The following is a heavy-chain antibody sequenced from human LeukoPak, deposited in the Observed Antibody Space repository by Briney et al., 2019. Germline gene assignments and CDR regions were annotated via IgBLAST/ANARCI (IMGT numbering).Heavy chain of an antibody. CDR3: AKVDRLDYFDY. D-gene: IGHD3-22*01. Sequence: LSLTCAVYGGSFSGYYWSWIRQPPGKGLEWVSGISWNSGSIGYADSVRGRFTISRDNAKNSLYLQMNSLRAEDTALYYCAKVDRLDYFDYWGQGTLVTVSS. J-gene: IGHJ4*02. V-gene: IGHV3-9*01. CDR2: ISWNSGSI. CDR1: GGSFSGYY.